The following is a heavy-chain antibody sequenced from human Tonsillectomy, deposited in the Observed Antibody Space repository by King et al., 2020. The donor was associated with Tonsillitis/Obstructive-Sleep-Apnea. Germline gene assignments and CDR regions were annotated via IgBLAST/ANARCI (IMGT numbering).Heavy chain of an antibody. CDR1: GFTFSSYA. CDR2: ISYDGSNK. Sequence: QLVQSGGGVVQPGRSLRLSCAASGFTFSSYAMHWVRQAPGKGLEWVAVISYDGSNKYYADSVKGRFTISRDNSKNTLYLQMNSLRAEDTAVYYWERLDHTTSFEFDIWGQGTMVTVSS. D-gene: IGHD3-9*01. V-gene: IGHV3-30*01. CDR3: ERLDHTTSFEFDI. J-gene: IGHJ3*02.